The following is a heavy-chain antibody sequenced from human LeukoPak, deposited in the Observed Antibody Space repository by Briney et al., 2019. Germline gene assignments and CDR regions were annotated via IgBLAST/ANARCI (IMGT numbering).Heavy chain of an antibody. J-gene: IGHJ4*02. D-gene: IGHD6-19*01. Sequence: PSETLSLTCTVSGVSISSGGYYWRWIRQHPGKGLEWIGYIYYSGSTYYNPSLKSRVTISVDTSKNQFSLKLSSVTAADTAVYYCARVAAVAGTWVYFDYWGQGTLVTVSS. CDR3: ARVAAVAGTWVYFDY. CDR2: IYYSGST. V-gene: IGHV4-31*03. CDR1: GVSISSGGYY.